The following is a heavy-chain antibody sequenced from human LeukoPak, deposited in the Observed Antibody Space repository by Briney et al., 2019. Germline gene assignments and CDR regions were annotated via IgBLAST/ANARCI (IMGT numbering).Heavy chain of an antibody. J-gene: IGHJ4*02. V-gene: IGHV3-30-3*01. CDR3: ARTLYSSSWYAFDY. Sequence: GGSLRHPCAASGFTFSSYAMHWVRQAPGKGLEWVAVISYDGSNKYYADSVKGRFTISRDNSKNTLYLQMNSLRAEDTAVYYCARTLYSSSWYAFDYRGQGTLVTVSS. CDR1: GFTFSSYA. CDR2: ISYDGSNK. D-gene: IGHD6-13*01.